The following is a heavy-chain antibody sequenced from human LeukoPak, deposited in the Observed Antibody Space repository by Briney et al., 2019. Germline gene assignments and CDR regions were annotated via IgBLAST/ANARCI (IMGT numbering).Heavy chain of an antibody. CDR3: ARGSRLSGQFDY. CDR2: IYHSGST. V-gene: IGHV4-30-2*01. J-gene: IGHJ4*02. D-gene: IGHD2-15*01. CDR1: GGSINSAGYS. Sequence: PSQTLSLTCTISGGSINSAGYSWTWIRQPPGKELEWIGYIYHSGSTYYNPSLKSRVTISVDRSMNQFYLNVNSPTAADTAVYYCARGSRLSGQFDYWGQGILVTVSS.